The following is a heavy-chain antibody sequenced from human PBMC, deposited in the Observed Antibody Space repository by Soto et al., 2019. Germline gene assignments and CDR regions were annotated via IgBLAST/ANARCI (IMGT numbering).Heavy chain of an antibody. CDR3: ARGRWLQLIYFDY. J-gene: IGHJ4*02. CDR2: IYYSGST. Sequence: KPXETLCLTGTVSGGSIISYYWSWIRQPPGKGLEWIGCIYYSGSTNYNPSLKSRVTISVDTSKNQFSLNLRSVTAADTAVYYCARGRWLQLIYFDYWGQGTLVTSPQ. V-gene: IGHV4-59*01. CDR1: GGSIISYY. D-gene: IGHD5-12*01.